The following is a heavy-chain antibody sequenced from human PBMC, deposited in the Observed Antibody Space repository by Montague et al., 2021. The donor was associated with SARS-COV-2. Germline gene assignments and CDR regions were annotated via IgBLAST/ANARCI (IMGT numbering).Heavy chain of an antibody. D-gene: IGHD3-3*02. CDR1: GFSLSTSGVG. CDR3: AHRPLLALKGQFDY. V-gene: IGHV2-5*02. J-gene: IGHJ4*02. CDR2: IYWDXYK. Sequence: PALVKPTQTLTLTCTFSGFSLSTSGVGVGWIRQPPGKALEWLALIYWDXYKRYSPSLKSRLTITKDTSKNQVVLTMTNMDPVDTATYYCAHRPLLALKGQFDYWGQGTLVTVSS.